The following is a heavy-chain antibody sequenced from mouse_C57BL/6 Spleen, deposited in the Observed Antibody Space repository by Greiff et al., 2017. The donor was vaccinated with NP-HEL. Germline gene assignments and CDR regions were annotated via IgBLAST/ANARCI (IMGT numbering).Heavy chain of an antibody. CDR1: GYTFTDYE. V-gene: IGHV1-15*01. J-gene: IGHJ1*03. CDR2: IDPETGGT. CDR3: TLYDGYHWYFDV. Sequence: QFQLQQSGAELVRPGASVTLSCKASGYTFTDYEMHWVKQTPVHGLEWIGAIDPETGGTAYNQKFKGKAILTADKSSSTAYMELRSLTSEDSAVYYCTLYDGYHWYFDVWGTGTTVTVSS. D-gene: IGHD2-3*01.